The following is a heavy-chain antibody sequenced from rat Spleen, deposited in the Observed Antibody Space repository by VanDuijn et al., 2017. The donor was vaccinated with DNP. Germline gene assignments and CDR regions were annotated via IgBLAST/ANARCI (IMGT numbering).Heavy chain of an antibody. Sequence: EVQLVESGGGLVQPGRSLKLSCAASGFTFSDYYMAWVRQAPKKGLEWVASISYEGSSTYYGDSVKGRFTISRDNAKSTLYLQMNSLRSEDTATYYCAPAWGGWGQGVMVTVSS. CDR3: APAWGG. J-gene: IGHJ2*01. V-gene: IGHV5-22*01. CDR2: ISYEGSST. CDR1: GFTFSDYY.